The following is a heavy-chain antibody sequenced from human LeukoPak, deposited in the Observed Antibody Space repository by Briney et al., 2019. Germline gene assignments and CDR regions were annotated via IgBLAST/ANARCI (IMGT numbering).Heavy chain of an antibody. V-gene: IGHV4-39*01. CDR1: GGSISSSSYY. CDR3: ARRTSLAVAAPDGMIDY. CDR2: IYYSGST. D-gene: IGHD6-19*01. Sequence: SETLSLTCTVSGGSISSSSYYWGWIRQPPGKGLEWIGSIYYSGSTYYNPSLKSRVTISVDTSKNQFSLKLSSVTAADTAVYYCARRTSLAVAAPDGMIDYWGQGTLVTVSS. J-gene: IGHJ4*02.